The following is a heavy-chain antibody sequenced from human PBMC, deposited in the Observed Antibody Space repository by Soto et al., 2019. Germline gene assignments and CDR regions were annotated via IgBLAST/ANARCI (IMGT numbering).Heavy chain of an antibody. CDR1: GFTFSSYG. V-gene: IGHV3-30*18. J-gene: IGHJ4*02. CDR3: AKAPSGEYGGPDY. CDR2: ISYDGSNK. D-gene: IGHD4-17*01. Sequence: QVQLVESGGGVVQPGRSLRLSCAASGFTFSSYGMHWVRQAPGKGLEWVAVISYDGSNKYYADSVKGRFTISRENSKNKLYLEMNSLRAEDRAVYYCAKAPSGEYGGPDYWGQGPLVAVSS.